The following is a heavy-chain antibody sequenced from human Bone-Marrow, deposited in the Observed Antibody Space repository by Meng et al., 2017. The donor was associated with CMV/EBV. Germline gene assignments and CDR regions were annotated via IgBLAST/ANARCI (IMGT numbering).Heavy chain of an antibody. V-gene: IGHV3-48*01. J-gene: IGHJ4*02. CDR2: ISSSTNTI. D-gene: IGHD7-27*01. Sequence: GESLKISCAASGFTFSTYSMNWVRQAPGKGLERVSYISSSTNTIYYADSVKGRFTISRDNAKNSLYLQMNSLRAEDTAVYFCARWGSFDKWGQGTLVTFSS. CDR3: ARWGSFDK. CDR1: GFTFSTYS.